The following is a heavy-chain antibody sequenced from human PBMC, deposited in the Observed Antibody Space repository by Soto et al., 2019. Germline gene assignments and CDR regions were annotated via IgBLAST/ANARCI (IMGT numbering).Heavy chain of an antibody. CDR3: TRREIADTAMVGGIDV. D-gene: IGHD5-18*01. CDR1: GFTFSGSA. J-gene: IGHJ6*02. Sequence: EVQLVESGGGLVQPGGSLKLSCAASGFTFSGSAMHWVRQASGKGLEWVGRIRSKANSYATAYAASVKGRFTISRDDSKNTAYLQMNSLKTEDTAVYYCTRREIADTAMVGGIDVWGQGTTVTVSS. V-gene: IGHV3-73*01. CDR2: IRSKANSYAT.